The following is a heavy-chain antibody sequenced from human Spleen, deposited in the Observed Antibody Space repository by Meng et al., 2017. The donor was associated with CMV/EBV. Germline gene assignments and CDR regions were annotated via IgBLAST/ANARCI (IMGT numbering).Heavy chain of an antibody. CDR3: AKGSIEGGY. CDR2: ISYDGSNK. Sequence: VKLVGYGGAVVQPGRXLRLSCADSGFTFSSYAMHRVRQAPAKGLEWVAVISYDGSNKYYADSVKGRFTISRDNSKNTLYLQMNSLRAEDTAVYYCAKGSIEGGYWGQGNLVTVSS. CDR1: GFTFSSYA. D-gene: IGHD3-16*01. V-gene: IGHV3-30-3*01. J-gene: IGHJ4*02.